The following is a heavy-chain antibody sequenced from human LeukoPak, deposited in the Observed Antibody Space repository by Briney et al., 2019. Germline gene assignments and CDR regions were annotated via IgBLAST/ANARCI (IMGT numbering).Heavy chain of an antibody. CDR1: GFTFSSYG. V-gene: IGHV3-33*01. Sequence: GGSLRLSCAASGFTFSSYGMHWVRQAPGKGLEWVAVIWYDGSNKYYADSVKGRFTISRDNSKNTLYLQMNSLRAEDTAVYYCARDGGLPMHSSSWTPYFDYWGQGTLVTVSS. D-gene: IGHD6-13*01. J-gene: IGHJ4*02. CDR2: IWYDGSNK. CDR3: ARDGGLPMHSSSWTPYFDY.